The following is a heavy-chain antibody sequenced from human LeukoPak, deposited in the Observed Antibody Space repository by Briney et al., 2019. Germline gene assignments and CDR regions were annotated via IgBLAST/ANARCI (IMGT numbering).Heavy chain of an antibody. CDR1: GDIFSGNDAT. D-gene: IGHD1-26*01. CDR3: VRKMGAFDY. V-gene: IGHV6-1*01. Sequence: SQTLSLTCAISGDIFSGNDATWNWIRQSPSRGLEWLGRTYFRSQWYSEYAAFVKNRISINSDTSKNQFSLQLNSVTPEDTAIYYCVRKMGAFDYWGQGTLVTVSS. J-gene: IGHJ4*02. CDR2: TYFRSQWYS.